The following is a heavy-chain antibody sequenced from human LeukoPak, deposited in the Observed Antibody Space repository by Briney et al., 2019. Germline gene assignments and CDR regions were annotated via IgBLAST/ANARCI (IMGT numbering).Heavy chain of an antibody. J-gene: IGHJ5*02. CDR2: IYYSGST. Sequence: PSETPSLTCTVSGGSISSYYWSWIRQPPGKGLEWIGYIYYSGSTNYNPSLKSRVTISVDTSKNQFSLKLSSVTAADTAVYYCARDLTTGNWFDPWGQGTLVTVSS. CDR3: ARDLTTGNWFDP. V-gene: IGHV4-59*01. D-gene: IGHD4-11*01. CDR1: GGSISSYY.